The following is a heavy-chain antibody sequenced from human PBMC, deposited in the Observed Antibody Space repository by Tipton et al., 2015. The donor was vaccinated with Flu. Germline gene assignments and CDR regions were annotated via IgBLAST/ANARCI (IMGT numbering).Heavy chain of an antibody. Sequence: SLRLSCAASGFTFSSYSMNWVRQAPGMGLEWVSYISSSSSTIYYADSVKGRFTISRDNAKNSLYLQMNSLRAEDTAVYYCARVNEGWELDYYYYMDVWGKGTTVTVSS. D-gene: IGHD1-26*01. J-gene: IGHJ6*03. CDR2: ISSSSSTI. CDR1: GFTFSSYS. CDR3: ARVNEGWELDYYYYMDV. V-gene: IGHV3-48*01.